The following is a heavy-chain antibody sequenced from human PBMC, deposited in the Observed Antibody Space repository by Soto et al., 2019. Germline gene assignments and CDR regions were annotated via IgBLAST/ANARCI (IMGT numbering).Heavy chain of an antibody. V-gene: IGHV3-23*01. D-gene: IGHD6-19*01. CDR1: GFVFSSYA. CDR2: ISGSGTTA. J-gene: IGHJ3*02. CDR3: AKTTDGWFSAFEI. Sequence: EVQLLESGGGLVQPGGSLRLSCAASGFVFSSYAMSWVRQAPGKGLEWVSAISGSGTTAYYADSVKGRFIFSRDNPKNNMYLQVNSLRAEDTAVYFCAKTTDGWFSAFEIWGQGTVVTVSS.